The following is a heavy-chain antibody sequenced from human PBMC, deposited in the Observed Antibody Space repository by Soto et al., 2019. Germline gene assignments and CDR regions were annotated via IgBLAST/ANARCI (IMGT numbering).Heavy chain of an antibody. CDR1: GGTFSSYA. CDR3: ARAPTVYRPQLVYYHWFGP. V-gene: IGHV1-69*06. J-gene: IGHJ5*01. D-gene: IGHD6-13*01. Sequence: QVQLVQSGAEVKKPGSSVKVSCKASGGTFSSYAISWVRQAPGQGLEWMGGIIPIFGTANYAQKFQGRVTITADKSQSPTYNGASRLGSGEQGVYLCARAPTVYRPQLVYYHWFGPWGQGTLVHVSS. CDR2: IIPIFGTA.